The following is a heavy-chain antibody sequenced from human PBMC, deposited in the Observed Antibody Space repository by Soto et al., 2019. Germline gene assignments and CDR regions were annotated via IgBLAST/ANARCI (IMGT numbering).Heavy chain of an antibody. CDR1: GGSISSGGYS. D-gene: IGHD3-16*01. CDR3: AVLLGWFAP. V-gene: IGHV4-30-2*01. J-gene: IGHJ5*02. CDR2: IYHSGST. Sequence: QLQLQESGSGLVKPSQTLSLTCAVSGGSISSGGYSWSWIRQPPGKGLEWIGYIYHSGSTYYNPPLKARVTIPEDRSKNQFSLKLGSVTAADTAVYYCAVLLGWFAPGGQGPLVTASS.